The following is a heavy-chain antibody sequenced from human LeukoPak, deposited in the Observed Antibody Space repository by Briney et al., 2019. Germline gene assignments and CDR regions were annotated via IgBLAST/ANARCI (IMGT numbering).Heavy chain of an antibody. D-gene: IGHD2-15*01. Sequence: GESLKISCKGSGYNFTNYYIGWVRQMPGKGLEWMGIIYPGDSNGRYSPAFQGQVIISADKSISTAYLQWSSLKASDTAMYYCARHLCSGGRCYGADAFDIWGQGTMVTVSS. CDR2: IYPGDSNG. V-gene: IGHV5-51*01. CDR1: GYNFTNYY. CDR3: ARHLCSGGRCYGADAFDI. J-gene: IGHJ3*02.